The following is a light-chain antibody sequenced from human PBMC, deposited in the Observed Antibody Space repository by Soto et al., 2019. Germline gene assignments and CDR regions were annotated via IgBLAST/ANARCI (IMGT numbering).Light chain of an antibody. CDR2: LNSDGSH. CDR1: SGHSNYA. V-gene: IGLV4-69*01. Sequence: QSVLTQSPSASASLGASVKLTCTLSSGHSNYAIAWHQQQSEKGPRYLMNLNSDGSHSKGDGIPDRFSGSSSGAERYLTISSLQSEDEPDYYCQTWGSGIVVFGGGTKLTVL. J-gene: IGLJ2*01. CDR3: QTWGSGIVV.